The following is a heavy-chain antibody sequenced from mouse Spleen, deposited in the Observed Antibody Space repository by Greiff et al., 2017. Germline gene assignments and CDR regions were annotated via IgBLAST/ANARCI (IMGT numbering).Heavy chain of an antibody. V-gene: IGHV1-85*01. CDR2: IYPRDGST. CDR1: GYTFTSYD. J-gene: IGHJ3*01. Sequence: QVQLQQSGAELVKPGASVKLSCKASGYTFTSYDINWVKQRPGQGLEWIGWIYPRDGSTKYNEKFKGKATLTVDTSSSTAYMELHSLTSEDSAVYFCARLGYYGSSYGFAYWGQGTLVTVSA. CDR3: ARLGYYGSSYGFAY. D-gene: IGHD1-1*01.